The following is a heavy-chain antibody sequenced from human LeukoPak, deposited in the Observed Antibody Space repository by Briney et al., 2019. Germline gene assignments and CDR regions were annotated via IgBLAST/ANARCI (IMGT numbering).Heavy chain of an antibody. CDR1: GFTFSSYS. CDR3: AKSLGGSGSYYSLLDAFDI. Sequence: PGGSLRLSCAASGFTFSSYSMNWVRQAPGKGLEWVSSTSSSSSYIYYADSVKGRFTISRDNAKNPLYLQMNSLRAEDTALYYCAKSLGGSGSYYSLLDAFDIWGQGTMVTVSS. V-gene: IGHV3-21*04. CDR2: TSSSSSYI. D-gene: IGHD3-10*01. J-gene: IGHJ3*02.